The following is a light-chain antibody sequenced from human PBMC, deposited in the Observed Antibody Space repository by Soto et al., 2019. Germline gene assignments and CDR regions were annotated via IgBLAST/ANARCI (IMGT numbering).Light chain of an antibody. J-gene: IGLJ1*01. CDR1: SGDVGVYKF. V-gene: IGLV2-14*01. CDR3: SSYTSNTTYV. CDR2: EVS. Sequence: QSALTQPASVSGSPGQSITISCTGTSGDVGVYKFVSWYQQHPGKAPKLIIYEVSNRPSGVSSRFSGSMSGNTASLTISGLQAEDEADYYCSSYTSNTTYVFGTGTKVTVL.